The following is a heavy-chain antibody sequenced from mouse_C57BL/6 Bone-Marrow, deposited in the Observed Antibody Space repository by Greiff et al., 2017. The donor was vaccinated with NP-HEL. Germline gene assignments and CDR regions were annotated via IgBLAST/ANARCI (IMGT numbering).Heavy chain of an antibody. J-gene: IGHJ3*01. CDR2: IDPENGDT. CDR1: GFNIKDDY. V-gene: IGHV14-4*01. D-gene: IGHD1-1*01. Sequence: VHVKQSGAELVRPGASVKLSCTASGFNIKDDYMHWVKQRPEQGLEWIGWIDPENGDTEYASKFQGKATITADTSSNTAYLQLSSLTSEGTAVYYCTVVPFAYWGQGTLVTVSA. CDR3: TVVPFAY.